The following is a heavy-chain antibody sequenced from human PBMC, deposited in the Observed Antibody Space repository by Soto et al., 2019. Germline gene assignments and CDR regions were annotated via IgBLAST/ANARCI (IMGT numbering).Heavy chain of an antibody. D-gene: IGHD6-13*01. CDR2: IWYDGSNK. J-gene: IGHJ6*03. CDR3: ARDRGSSSWYEYDYYYYMDV. Sequence: GGSLRLSCAASGFTFSSYGMHWVRQAPGKGLEWVAVIWYDGSNKYYADSVKGRFTISRDNSKNTLYLQMNSLRAEDTAVYYCARDRGSSSWYEYDYYYYMDVWGKGTTVTVSS. CDR1: GFTFSSYG. V-gene: IGHV3-33*01.